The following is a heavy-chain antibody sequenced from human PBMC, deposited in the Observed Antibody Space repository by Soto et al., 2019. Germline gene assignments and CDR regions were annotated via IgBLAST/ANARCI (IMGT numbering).Heavy chain of an antibody. Sequence: ASVKVSCKASGYTFTSYAMHWVRQAPGQRLEWMGWINAGNGNTKYLQKFQGRVTITRDTSASTAYMELSSLRSEDTAVYYCARDIVVVPAASLWFDPWGQGTLVTVSS. D-gene: IGHD2-2*01. J-gene: IGHJ5*02. CDR1: GYTFTSYA. CDR2: INAGNGNT. V-gene: IGHV1-3*01. CDR3: ARDIVVVPAASLWFDP.